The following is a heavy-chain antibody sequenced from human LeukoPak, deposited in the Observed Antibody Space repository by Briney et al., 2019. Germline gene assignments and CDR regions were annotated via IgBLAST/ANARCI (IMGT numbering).Heavy chain of an antibody. CDR1: RFTFRNYG. CDR3: AKGFHHQGATFPGL. J-gene: IGHJ4*02. Sequence: PGGSLRLSCAASRFTFRNYGMHWVRQAPGKGLEWLTLMSLDGSNQFYAESVKGRFTIHRDNSKDTLNLQMDPMRPDDTAVYFCAKGFHHQGATFPGLGGQGTLVTVSS. V-gene: IGHV3-30*18. CDR2: MSLDGSNQ. D-gene: IGHD1-14*01.